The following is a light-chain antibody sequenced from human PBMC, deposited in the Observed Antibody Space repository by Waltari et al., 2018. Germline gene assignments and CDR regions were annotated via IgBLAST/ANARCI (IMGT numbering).Light chain of an antibody. CDR1: QGISSY. CDR2: TTS. V-gene: IGKV1-9*01. CDR3: QQLYSYPLT. J-gene: IGKJ4*01. Sequence: DIQLTQSPSFLSASVGDRVTITCRASQGISSYLAWYQQKPGKAPNPLIYTTSTLQSGDPSRFSGSGSGTEFTLTISSLQAEDLATYYCQQLYSYPLTFGGGTKVEIK.